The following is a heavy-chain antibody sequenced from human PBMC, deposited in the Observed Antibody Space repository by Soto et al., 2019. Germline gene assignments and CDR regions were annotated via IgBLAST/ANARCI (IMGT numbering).Heavy chain of an antibody. CDR3: ARGGTDLSEAAF. D-gene: IGHD2-21*02. CDR1: GFSFPDYW. Sequence: EEQLVESGGGLVQPGGSLRLSCVTSGFSFPDYWMTWVSQAPGKGLEWMANINRAGDGKHYSDSVKGRFIISRDNAQNSLDLQMNSLTVGDTAVDFCARGGTDLSEAAFWGQGTLVSVSS. J-gene: IGHJ4*02. V-gene: IGHV3-7*05. CDR2: INRAGDGK.